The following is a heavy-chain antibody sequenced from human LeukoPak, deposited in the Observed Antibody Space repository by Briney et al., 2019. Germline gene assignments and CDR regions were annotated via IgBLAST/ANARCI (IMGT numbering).Heavy chain of an antibody. CDR3: ARANFLYCSSSTCLFDY. Sequence: ASVKVSCKASGYTFTDYYMHWVRQAPGQGFEWMGWINPNDGDTNYAQKFQGSVTMTRQTPISTAHMEVSRLRSDDTAVYYCARANFLYCSSSTCLFDYWGQGTLVTVSS. D-gene: IGHD2-2*01. V-gene: IGHV1-2*02. J-gene: IGHJ4*02. CDR2: INPNDGDT. CDR1: GYTFTDYY.